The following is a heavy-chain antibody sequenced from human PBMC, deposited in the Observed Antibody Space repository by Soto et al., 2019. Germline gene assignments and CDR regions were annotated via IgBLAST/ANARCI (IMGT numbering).Heavy chain of an antibody. Sequence: PGGSLRLSCAASGFTFSSYAMSWVRQAPGKGLEWVSAISGSGGSTYYADSVKVRFTISRDNSKNTLYLQMNSLRAEDTAVYYFVKDLRLIRVEVATKLSYYFDHWGQGTLVTVSS. CDR2: ISGSGGST. D-gene: IGHD5-12*01. V-gene: IGHV3-23*01. CDR1: GFTFSSYA. J-gene: IGHJ4*02. CDR3: VKDLRLIRVEVATKLSYYFDH.